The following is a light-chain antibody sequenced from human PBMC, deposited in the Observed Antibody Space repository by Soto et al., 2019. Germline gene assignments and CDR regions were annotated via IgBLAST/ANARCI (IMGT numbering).Light chain of an antibody. Sequence: SVLTPPASVSGSPGQSITFSCPGTSSDVGSSNLVSWYQQHPGKAPKLLIYEVSKRPSGVSNRFSGSKSGNTASLTISGLQAEDEADYYCCSYAGSSTHVFGTGTKVTVL. V-gene: IGLV2-23*02. CDR2: EVS. CDR1: SSDVGSSNL. J-gene: IGLJ1*01. CDR3: CSYAGSSTHV.